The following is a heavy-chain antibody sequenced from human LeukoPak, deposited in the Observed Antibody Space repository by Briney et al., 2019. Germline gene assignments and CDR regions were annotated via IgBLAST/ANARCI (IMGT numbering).Heavy chain of an antibody. CDR3: ARDDSGSYHQLGV. Sequence: SETLSLTRTVSGDSISTYYWSWIRQPPGKGLEWIGYIYYSGSTNYNPSLKSRVTISVDTSKNQFSLKLISVTAADTAVYYRARDDSGSYHQLGVWGQGTTVTVSS. V-gene: IGHV4-59*01. CDR1: GDSISTYY. J-gene: IGHJ6*02. CDR2: IYYSGST. D-gene: IGHD1-26*01.